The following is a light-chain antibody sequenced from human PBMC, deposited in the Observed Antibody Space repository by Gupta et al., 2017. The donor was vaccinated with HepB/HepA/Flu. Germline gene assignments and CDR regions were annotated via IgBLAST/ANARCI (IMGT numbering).Light chain of an antibody. CDR1: SSNIGAGYD. CDR3: QSYDSSLSSSVV. CDR2: GNS. J-gene: IGLJ2*01. Sequence: SVLTQPPSVSVASGQRVTIAFTGCSSNIGAGYDVHWYQQLPGTAPKPLIYGNSNRPSGNPDRFSGSKSGTSASLAITGLQAEDEADYYGQSYDSSLSSSVVFGGGTKLTVL. V-gene: IGLV1-40*01.